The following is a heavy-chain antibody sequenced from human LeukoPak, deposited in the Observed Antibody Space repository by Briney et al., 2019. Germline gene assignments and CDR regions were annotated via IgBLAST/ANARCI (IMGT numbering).Heavy chain of an antibody. CDR2: ISYDGSNK. V-gene: IGHV3-30*04. D-gene: IGHD5-12*01. J-gene: IGHJ4*02. Sequence: GGSLRLSCTVSGFTVSSNSWSWVRQAPGKGLEWVALISYDGSNKYYADSVKGRFTISRDNSKNTLYLQMNSLRAEDTAVYYCARDIYSGYEGAYDYWGQGTLVTVSS. CDR3: ARDIYSGYEGAYDY. CDR1: GFTVSSNS.